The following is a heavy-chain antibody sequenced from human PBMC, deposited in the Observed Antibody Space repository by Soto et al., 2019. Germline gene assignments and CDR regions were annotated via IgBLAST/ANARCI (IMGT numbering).Heavy chain of an antibody. J-gene: IGHJ4*02. CDR1: GGSISSSSYY. Sequence: SETLSLTCTVSGGSISSSSYYWGWIRQPPGKGLEWIGSIYYSGSTYYNPSLKSRVTISVDTSKNQFSLKLSSVTAADTAVYYCARLTTVTTNIFDYWGQGTLVTVSS. D-gene: IGHD4-17*01. CDR3: ARLTTVTTNIFDY. CDR2: IYYSGST. V-gene: IGHV4-39*01.